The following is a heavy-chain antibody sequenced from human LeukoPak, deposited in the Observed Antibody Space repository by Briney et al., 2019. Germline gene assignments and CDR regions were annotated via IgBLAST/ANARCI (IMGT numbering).Heavy chain of an antibody. CDR3: TRDHCRGDNCPSFDY. Sequence: GASVKVSCKPSVYTLTSFGISWVRQAPGQGLEWMGWIGAYNGDTNYAQKFQGRVTMTTDTSTSTAYMDLRSLRSDDTAVYYCTRDHCRGDNCPSFDYWGQGTLVTVSS. V-gene: IGHV1-18*04. CDR1: VYTLTSFG. D-gene: IGHD2-15*01. J-gene: IGHJ4*02. CDR2: IGAYNGDT.